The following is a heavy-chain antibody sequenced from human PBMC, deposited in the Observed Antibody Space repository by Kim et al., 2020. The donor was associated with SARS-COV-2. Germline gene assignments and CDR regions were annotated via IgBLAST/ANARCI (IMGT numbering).Heavy chain of an antibody. Sequence: DSVKGRFTISRDNAKNSLYLQMNSLRAEDTAVYYCARGFHDSSCDFHYDYWGQGTLVTVSS. D-gene: IGHD3-22*01. CDR3: ARGFHDSSCDFHYDY. J-gene: IGHJ4*02. V-gene: IGHV3-48*03.